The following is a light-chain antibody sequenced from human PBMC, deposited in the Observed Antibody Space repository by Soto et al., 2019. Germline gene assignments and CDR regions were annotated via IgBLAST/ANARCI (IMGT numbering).Light chain of an antibody. V-gene: IGKV1-5*01. Sequence: DVQMTQSPSTLSASVGDRVTITCRASESIRTWLAWYQHKPGKAPKFLIYDASSLESGVPSRFSGSGSGTEFTLTISNLQPDDFATYFCQHYNNYPRPFGQGTKVDIK. J-gene: IGKJ1*01. CDR1: ESIRTW. CDR3: QHYNNYPRP. CDR2: DAS.